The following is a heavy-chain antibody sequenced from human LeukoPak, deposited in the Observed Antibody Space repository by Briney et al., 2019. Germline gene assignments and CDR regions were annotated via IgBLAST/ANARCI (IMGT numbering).Heavy chain of an antibody. J-gene: IGHJ4*02. D-gene: IGHD3-3*01. CDR2: IKQNGSEK. CDR1: GFTFSSYW. CDR3: ARGATIFGVVIAVDY. V-gene: IGHV3-7*05. Sequence: GRSLRVSCAASGFTFSSYWMSWVRPAPGKGLEWVANIKQNGSEKYYVDSVKGRFTISRDNAKNSLYLQMNSLRAEDTAVYYCARGATIFGVVIAVDYWGQGTLVTVSS.